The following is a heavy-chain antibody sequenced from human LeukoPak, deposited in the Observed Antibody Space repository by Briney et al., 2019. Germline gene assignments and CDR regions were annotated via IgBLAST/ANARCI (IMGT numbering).Heavy chain of an antibody. CDR3: GTYYGSGKLGYFDY. CDR1: GFTFSSYA. D-gene: IGHD3-10*01. CDR2: ISGSGGST. V-gene: IGHV3-23*01. Sequence: GSLRLSCAASGFTFSSYAMSWVRQAPGKGLEWVSAISGSGGSTHYADSVKGRFTISRDNSKNTLYLQMNSLKTEDTAVYYCGTYYGSGKLGYFDYWGQGTLVTVSS. J-gene: IGHJ4*02.